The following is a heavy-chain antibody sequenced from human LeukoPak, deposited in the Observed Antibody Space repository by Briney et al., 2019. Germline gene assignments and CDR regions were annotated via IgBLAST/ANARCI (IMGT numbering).Heavy chain of an antibody. CDR3: AREPHLNVNYFDY. Sequence: GGSLRLSCAASGFTFSSYAMHWVRQAPGKGLEWVAVISYDGSNKYYADSVKGRFTISRDNSKNTLYLQMNSLRAEDTAVYYCAREPHLNVNYFDYWGQGTLVTVSS. CDR2: ISYDGSNK. D-gene: IGHD3-3*02. CDR1: GFTFSSYA. V-gene: IGHV3-30*04. J-gene: IGHJ4*02.